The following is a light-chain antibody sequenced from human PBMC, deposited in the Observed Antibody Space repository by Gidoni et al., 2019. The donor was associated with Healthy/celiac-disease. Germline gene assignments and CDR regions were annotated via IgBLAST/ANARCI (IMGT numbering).Light chain of an antibody. V-gene: IGKV1-39*01. J-gene: IGKJ3*01. CDR1: QSISSY. CDR2: DES. CDR3: QQSYSTPFT. Sequence: DIQMTQSPSSLSASVGDRVTITCRASQSISSYLNWYQQKPGKAPKLLIYDESSLQSGVPSRFSGSGSGTDFTITISSLQHEDFATYYCQQSYSTPFTFGPGTKVDIK.